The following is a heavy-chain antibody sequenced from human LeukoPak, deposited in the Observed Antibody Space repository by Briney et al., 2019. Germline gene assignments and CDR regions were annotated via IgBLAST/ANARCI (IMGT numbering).Heavy chain of an antibody. CDR3: AKDQLGQQLVFYFDY. CDR2: ISYDGSNK. CDR1: GFTFSSYG. D-gene: IGHD6-13*01. Sequence: GGSLRLSCAASGFTFSSYGMHWVRQAPGKGLEWVAVISYDGSNKYYADSVKGRFTISRDNSKNTLYLQMNSLRAEDTAVYYCAKDQLGQQLVFYFDYWGQGTLVTVSS. V-gene: IGHV3-30*18. J-gene: IGHJ4*02.